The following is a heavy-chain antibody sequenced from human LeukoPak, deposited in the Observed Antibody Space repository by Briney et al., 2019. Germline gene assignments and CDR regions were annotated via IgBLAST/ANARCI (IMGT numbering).Heavy chain of an antibody. Sequence: GGSLILSCSASGFTFSSYAMHWVRQAPGKGLEYVSAISSNGGSTYYADSVKGRFTISRDNSKNTLYLQMSSLRAEDTAVYYCVKDEYCSSTSCYARFDYWGQGTLVTVSS. D-gene: IGHD2-2*01. CDR1: GFTFSSYA. V-gene: IGHV3-64D*06. CDR2: ISSNGGST. CDR3: VKDEYCSSTSCYARFDY. J-gene: IGHJ4*02.